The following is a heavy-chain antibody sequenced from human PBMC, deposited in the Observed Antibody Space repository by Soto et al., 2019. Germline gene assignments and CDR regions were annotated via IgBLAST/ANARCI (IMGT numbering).Heavy chain of an antibody. CDR1: GFTFTSYA. Sequence: PGGSLRLSCAASGFTFTSYAMSWFRQAPWKGLEWVSAISANSGGTFYADSVKGRFTISRDNSKKTLYLQMNSLRAEDTAIFYCAKVPHLIVGPTAYFDYWGQGTQVTVSS. V-gene: IGHV3-23*01. D-gene: IGHD1-26*01. J-gene: IGHJ4*02. CDR2: ISANSGGT. CDR3: AKVPHLIVGPTAYFDY.